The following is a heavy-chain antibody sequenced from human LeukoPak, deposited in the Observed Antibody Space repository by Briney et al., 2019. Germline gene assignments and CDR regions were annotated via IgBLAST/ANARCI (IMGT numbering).Heavy chain of an antibody. CDR3: AREDIVAMMSDY. D-gene: IGHD5-12*01. CDR1: GYTFTGYY. V-gene: IGHV1-2*02. CDR2: INPNSGGT. J-gene: IGHJ4*02. Sequence: ASVKVSCKASGYTFTGYYMHWVRQAPGQGLEWMGWINPNSGGTNYAQKFQGRVTMTRDTSISTAYMELSRLRSDDTAVYYCAREDIVAMMSDYWGQGTLVTVSS.